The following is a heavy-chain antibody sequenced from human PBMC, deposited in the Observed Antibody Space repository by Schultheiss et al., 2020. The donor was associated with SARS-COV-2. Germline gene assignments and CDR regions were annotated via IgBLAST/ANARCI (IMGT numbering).Heavy chain of an antibody. Sequence: GGSLRLSCTASGFIFSYHALHWVRQAPGKGLEWVAVLSHDGRNYYYADSVKGRFTISRVNSKNTLYLQMDTLRPEDTAVYYCARDLGRDGMTRYYYYYGMDVWGQGTTVTGSS. D-gene: IGHD3-9*01. V-gene: IGHV3-30*01. CDR3: ARDLGRDGMTRYYYYYGMDV. CDR1: GFIFSYHA. CDR2: LSHDGRNY. J-gene: IGHJ6*02.